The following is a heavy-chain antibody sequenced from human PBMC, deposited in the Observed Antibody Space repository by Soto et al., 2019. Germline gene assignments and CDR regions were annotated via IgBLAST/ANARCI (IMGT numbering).Heavy chain of an antibody. J-gene: IGHJ3*02. V-gene: IGHV4-59*01. CDR1: GGSISSYY. CDR3: ARDLAYGDYDGGDAFDI. D-gene: IGHD4-17*01. CDR2: IYYSGST. Sequence: SETLSLTCTVSGGSISSYYWSWIRQPPGKGLEWIGYIYYSGSTNYNPSLKSRVTISVDTSKNQFSLKLSSVTAADTAVYYCARDLAYGDYDGGDAFDIWGQGTMVTVSS.